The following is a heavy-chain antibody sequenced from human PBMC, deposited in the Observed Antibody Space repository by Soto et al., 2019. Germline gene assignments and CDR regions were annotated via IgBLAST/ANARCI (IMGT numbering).Heavy chain of an antibody. J-gene: IGHJ5*02. Sequence: KTGGSLRLSCAASGFTFSDYYMSWIRQAPGKGLEWVSYISSSGSTIYYADSVKGRFTISRDNAKNSLYLQMNSLRAEDTAVYYCARAAPWSLRFDPWGQGTLVTVSS. V-gene: IGHV3-11*01. CDR3: ARAAPWSLRFDP. D-gene: IGHD1-26*01. CDR2: ISSSGSTI. CDR1: GFTFSDYY.